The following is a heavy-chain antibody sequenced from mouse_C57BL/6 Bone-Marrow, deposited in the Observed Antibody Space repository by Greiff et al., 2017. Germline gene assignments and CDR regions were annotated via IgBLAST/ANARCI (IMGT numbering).Heavy chain of an antibody. CDR1: GYAFTNYL. CDR2: INPGSGGT. J-gene: IGHJ3*01. CDR3: ARSYYYAAWFAY. D-gene: IGHD1-1*01. V-gene: IGHV1-54*01. Sequence: VQLVESGAELVRPGTSVKVSCKASGYAFTNYLIEWVKQRPGQGLEWIGVINPGSGGTNYNEKFKGKATLTADKASSTAYMQLSSLTSEDSAVYFCARSYYYAAWFAYWGQGTLVTVSA.